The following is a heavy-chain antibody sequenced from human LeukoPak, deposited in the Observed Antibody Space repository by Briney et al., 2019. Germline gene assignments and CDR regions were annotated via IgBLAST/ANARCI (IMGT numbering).Heavy chain of an antibody. D-gene: IGHD5-12*01. CDR1: GFSLSTSGVG. J-gene: IGHJ4*02. CDR3: AHRPSNGGYGH. Sequence: ESGPTLVKPPQTLTLTFTFSGFSLSTSGVGVGWIRHPPGKALEWLALIYWGDDKRYSPSLKSRLTISKDTHKTQLVLTMTSMDPVDTATYYCAHRPSNGGYGHWGQGTLVTVSS. V-gene: IGHV2-5*02. CDR2: IYWGDDK.